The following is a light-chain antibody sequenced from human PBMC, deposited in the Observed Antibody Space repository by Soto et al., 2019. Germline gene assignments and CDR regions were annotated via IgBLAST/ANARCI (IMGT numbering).Light chain of an antibody. CDR1: ETLSSGS. CDR3: QQYGRSQVT. CDR2: NAS. Sequence: EIVLTHSPGTLSLSPGQRATLSCRASETLSSGSLAWYQQKPGQAPRLLISNASRRATGTPERFSGSGSGRDLTVTISRLEPEDFAVYFCQQYGRSQVTVGPGTKVDIK. V-gene: IGKV3-20*01. J-gene: IGKJ3*01.